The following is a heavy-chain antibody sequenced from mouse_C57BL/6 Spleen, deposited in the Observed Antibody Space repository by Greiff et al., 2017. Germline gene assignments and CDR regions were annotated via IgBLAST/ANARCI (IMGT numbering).Heavy chain of an antibody. CDR2: IYPGDGDT. J-gene: IGHJ4*01. CDR1: GYAFSSSW. D-gene: IGHD2-3*01. V-gene: IGHV1-82*01. CDR3: AGFPYSYEGYAMDY. Sequence: VQLLESGPELVKPGASVKLSCKASGYAFSSSWMHWVKQRPGQGLEWIGRIYPGDGDTNYNGKFKGKATLTADKSSSTAYLQLSSLTSEDSAVYFCAGFPYSYEGYAMDYWGQGTSVTVAS.